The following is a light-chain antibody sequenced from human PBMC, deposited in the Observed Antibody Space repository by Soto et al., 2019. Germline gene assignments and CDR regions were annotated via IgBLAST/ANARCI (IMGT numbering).Light chain of an antibody. CDR3: QSYDSSLRV. CDR2: GNS. Sequence: SVLTQPPSVSGAPGQRVTISCTGSSSNIGAGYDVHWYQQLPGTAPKLLIYGNSNRPSGVPDRFSGSKSSTSASLAITGLQAEDEADYYCQSYDSSLRVFGTGTKVTVL. V-gene: IGLV1-40*01. J-gene: IGLJ1*01. CDR1: SSNIGAGYD.